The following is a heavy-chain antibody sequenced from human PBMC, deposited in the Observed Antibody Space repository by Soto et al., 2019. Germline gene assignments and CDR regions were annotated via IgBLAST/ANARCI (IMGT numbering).Heavy chain of an antibody. D-gene: IGHD4-17*01. V-gene: IGHV1-69*01. CDR1: GGTFSSYA. J-gene: IGHJ4*02. CDR2: IIPIFGTA. Sequence: QVQLLQSGAEVKKPGSSVNVSCKASGGTFSSYAISWVRQAPGQGLEWMGGIIPIFGTANYAQKFQGRVTITADESTSTADMELSSLSSEDTAVYYCARGGHDGDYPNACVYWGKGTVVTVSS. CDR3: ARGGHDGDYPNACVY.